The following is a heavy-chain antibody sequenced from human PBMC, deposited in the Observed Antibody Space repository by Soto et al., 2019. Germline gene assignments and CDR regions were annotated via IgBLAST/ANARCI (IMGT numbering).Heavy chain of an antibody. J-gene: IGHJ6*02. Sequence: EVQLVESGGGLVQPGGSLRLSCVASGIPVSSNYMTWVRQAPGKGLEWVSVLHSGGDTYYANSVKGRFTISRHDSMNTLFLQMNSLKAEDKAVYYCARDGPYYYASRMDVWGQGTTVTVSS. CDR1: GIPVSSNY. CDR3: ARDGPYYYASRMDV. D-gene: IGHD3-10*01. CDR2: LHSGGDT. V-gene: IGHV3-53*04.